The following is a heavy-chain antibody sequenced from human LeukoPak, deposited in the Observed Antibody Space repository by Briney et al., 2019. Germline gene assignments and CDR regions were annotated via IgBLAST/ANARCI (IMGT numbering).Heavy chain of an antibody. CDR2: ISYSGST. CDR1: GGSISSYY. V-gene: IGHV4-39*07. D-gene: IGHD1-26*01. Sequence: SETLSLTCTVSGGSISSYYWGWIRQPPGKGPEWIGSISYSGSTHYNPSLKSRVTISVDTPKNQFSLKLSSMTAADTAVYYCARHSGTFYYYYYMDVWGKGTTVTVSS. CDR3: ARHSGTFYYYYYMDV. J-gene: IGHJ6*03.